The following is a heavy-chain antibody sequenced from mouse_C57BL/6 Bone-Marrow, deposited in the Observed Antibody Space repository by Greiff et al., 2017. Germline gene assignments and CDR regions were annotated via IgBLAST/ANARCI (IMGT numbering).Heavy chain of an antibody. J-gene: IGHJ4*01. Sequence: QVQLQQSGAELARPGASVKLSCKASGYTFTSYGISWVKQRTGQGLEWIGEIYPRSGNTYYNEKFKGKATLTADKSSSTAYMELRSLTSEYSAVYFCARSKCPYYYGSSYGAMDYWGQGTSVTVSS. CDR3: ARSKCPYYYGSSYGAMDY. CDR1: GYTFTSYG. CDR2: IYPRSGNT. V-gene: IGHV1-81*01. D-gene: IGHD1-1*01.